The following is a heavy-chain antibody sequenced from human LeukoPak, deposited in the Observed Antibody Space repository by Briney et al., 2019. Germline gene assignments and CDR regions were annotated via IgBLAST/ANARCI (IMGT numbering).Heavy chain of an antibody. CDR3: ARGEKLNYYGSGVYDY. Sequence: ASVKVSCKTSGYTFTGYYMHWVRQAPGQGLEWMGWINPNSGGTNYAQKFQGRVTMTRDTSISTAYMELSRLRSDDTAVYYCARGEKLNYYGSGVYDYWGQGTLVTVSS. CDR1: GYTFTGYY. J-gene: IGHJ4*02. V-gene: IGHV1-2*02. D-gene: IGHD3-10*01. CDR2: INPNSGGT.